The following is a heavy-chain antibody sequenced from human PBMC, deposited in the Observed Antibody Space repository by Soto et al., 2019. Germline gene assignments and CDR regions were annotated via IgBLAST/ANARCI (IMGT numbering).Heavy chain of an antibody. CDR1: GFTCGDYA. CDR2: IRSKAYGGTT. CDR3: TRLSLVVPAAFSDY. D-gene: IGHD2-2*01. V-gene: IGHV3-49*03. Sequence: VGSLRLSCTASGFTCGDYAMSWFRQAPGKGLEWVGFIRSKAYGGTTEYAASVKGRFTISRDDSKSIAYLQMNSLKTEDTAVYYCTRLSLVVPAAFSDYWGQGTLVTVSS. J-gene: IGHJ4*02.